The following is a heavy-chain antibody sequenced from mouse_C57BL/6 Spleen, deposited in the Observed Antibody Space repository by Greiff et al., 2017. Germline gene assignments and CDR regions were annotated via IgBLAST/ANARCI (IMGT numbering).Heavy chain of an antibody. V-gene: IGHV5-17*01. Sequence: EVQLVESGGGLVKPGGSLKLSCAASGFTFSDYGMHWVRQAPEKGLEWVEYISSGSSTNYYADTVKGRFTISRDNARNTLILQMTSLRSEDTAMYYCTRTDYYGSGYEYFDVWGTGTTVTVSS. J-gene: IGHJ1*03. CDR1: GFTFSDYG. D-gene: IGHD1-1*01. CDR2: ISSGSSTN. CDR3: TRTDYYGSGYEYFDV.